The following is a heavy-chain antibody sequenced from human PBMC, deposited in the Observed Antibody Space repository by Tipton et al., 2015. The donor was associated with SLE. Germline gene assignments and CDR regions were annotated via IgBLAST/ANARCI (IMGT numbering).Heavy chain of an antibody. D-gene: IGHD3-3*01. CDR2: IYYSGST. Sequence: TLSLTCTVSGGSISSYYWSWIRQPPGKGLEWIGYIYYSGSTNYNPSLKSRVTISVDTSKNQFSLKLSSVTAADTAVYYCARSGSGAGGFDYWGQGTLVTVSS. CDR1: GGSISSYY. V-gene: IGHV4-59*12. J-gene: IGHJ4*02. CDR3: ARSGSGAGGFDY.